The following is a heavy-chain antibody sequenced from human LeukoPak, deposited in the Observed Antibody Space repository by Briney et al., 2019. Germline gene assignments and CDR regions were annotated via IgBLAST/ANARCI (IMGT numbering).Heavy chain of an antibody. CDR2: ISSSSSYI. Sequence: NSGGSLRLSCAASGFTFSSYSMNWVRQAPGKGLEWVSSISSSSSYIYYADSVKGRFTISRDNAKNSLHLQMNSLRAEDTAVYYCARNQRYAGTTVYWGQGTLVTVSS. CDR1: GFTFSSYS. CDR3: ARNQRYAGTTVY. V-gene: IGHV3-21*01. J-gene: IGHJ4*02. D-gene: IGHD1-1*01.